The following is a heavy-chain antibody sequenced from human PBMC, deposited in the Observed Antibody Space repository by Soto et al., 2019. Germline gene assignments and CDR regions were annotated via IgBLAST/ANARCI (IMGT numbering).Heavy chain of an antibody. D-gene: IGHD2-15*01. CDR2: IKQDGSEK. V-gene: IGHV3-7*01. Sequence: EVQLVESGGGLVQPGGSLRLSCAASGFTFSSYWMSWVRQAPGKGLEWVANIKQDGSEKYYVDSVKGRFTISRDNAKNPLYLQMNSLRAEDTAVYYCARVRCSGGSCYFSDYFDYWGQGTLVTVSS. CDR1: GFTFSSYW. J-gene: IGHJ4*02. CDR3: ARVRCSGGSCYFSDYFDY.